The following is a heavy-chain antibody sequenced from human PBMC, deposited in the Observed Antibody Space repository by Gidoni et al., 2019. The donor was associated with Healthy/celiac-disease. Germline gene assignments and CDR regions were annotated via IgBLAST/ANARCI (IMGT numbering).Heavy chain of an antibody. CDR2: FDPEDGET. D-gene: IGHD4-17*01. Sequence: QVQLVQSGAEVKKPGLSVKLSCQVSVSTLTALSLHWVRQAPGKGLEWMGGFDPEDGETIYAQKFQGRVTMTEDTSTDTAYMELSSLRSEDTAVYYCATVTPNYGDYGWYGFWGQGTLVTVSS. CDR3: ATVTPNYGDYGWYGF. CDR1: VSTLTALS. J-gene: IGHJ4*02. V-gene: IGHV1-24*01.